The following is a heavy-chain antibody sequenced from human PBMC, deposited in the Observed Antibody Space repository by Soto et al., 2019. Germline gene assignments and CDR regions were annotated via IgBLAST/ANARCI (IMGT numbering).Heavy chain of an antibody. J-gene: IGHJ4*02. CDR1: GFTFSSYW. Sequence: EVQLVESGGGLVQPGGSLRLSCADSGFTFSSYWMSWVRQAPGKGLEWVANIKQDGNEKYYVDSVKGRFTISRDNAKNSLYLQMNSLRAEDTAVXYCARVASLAAFYWGQGTLVTVSS. V-gene: IGHV3-7*05. CDR3: ARVASLAAFY. CDR2: IKQDGNEK. D-gene: IGHD6-6*01.